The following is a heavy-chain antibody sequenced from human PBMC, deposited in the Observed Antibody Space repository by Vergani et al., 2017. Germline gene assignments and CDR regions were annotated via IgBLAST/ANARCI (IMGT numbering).Heavy chain of an antibody. Sequence: QVQLQESGPGLVKPSETLSLTCDVSDSSIMTNPYWGWFRQSPGKGLEWIGCIHHSGDTHYNSSLKIRVSISIVSSSKFSLSLTSVTAADTAIYYCARHRGSGGFFPSSYFYGMDVWGHGTTVTVSS. CDR2: IHHSGDT. J-gene: IGHJ6*02. D-gene: IGHD3-10*01. CDR1: DSSIMTNPY. V-gene: IGHV4-38-2*01. CDR3: ARHRGSGGFFPSSYFYGMDV.